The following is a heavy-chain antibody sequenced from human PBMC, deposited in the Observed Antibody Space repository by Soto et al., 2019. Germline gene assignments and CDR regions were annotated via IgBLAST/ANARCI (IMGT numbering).Heavy chain of an antibody. CDR2: IIPIFGTA. CDR3: ARNGGNCSSTSCYLTRYGMDV. D-gene: IGHD2-2*01. Sequence: AASVKVSCKASGGTFSSYAISWVRQAPGQGLEWMGGIIPIFGTANYAQKFQGRVTITADKSTSTAYMELSSLRSEDTAVYYCARNGGNCSSTSCYLTRYGMDVWGQGATVTVSS. V-gene: IGHV1-69*06. CDR1: GGTFSSYA. J-gene: IGHJ6*02.